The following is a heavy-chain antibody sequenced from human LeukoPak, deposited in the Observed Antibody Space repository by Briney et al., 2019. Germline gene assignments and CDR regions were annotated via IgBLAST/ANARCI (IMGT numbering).Heavy chain of an antibody. J-gene: IGHJ3*02. V-gene: IGHV5-51*01. CDR2: IYPADSDT. CDR1: GYSFTNYW. CDR3: ARHRSPYYYGSGSYRRDAFDI. Sequence: RGESLKISCKGSGYSFTNYWIGWVRQMPGKGLEWMGIIYPADSDTRYSPSFQGQVTISADKSISTAYLQWSSLKASDTAMYYCARHRSPYYYGSGSYRRDAFDIWGQGTMVTVSS. D-gene: IGHD3-10*01.